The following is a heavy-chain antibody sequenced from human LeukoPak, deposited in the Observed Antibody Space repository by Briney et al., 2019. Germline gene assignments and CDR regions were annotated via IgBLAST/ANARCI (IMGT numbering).Heavy chain of an antibody. J-gene: IGHJ4*02. CDR2: IYYSGST. CDR1: GGSISSYY. D-gene: IGHD3-10*01. Sequence: SETLSLTCTVSGGSISSYYWSWIPQPPGEGLEWMGYIYYSGSTNSNPSLKSRVTTSVDTSKNQFSLKLSSVTAADTAVYYCARGYGSGSLAFFDYWGQGTLVTVSS. CDR3: ARGYGSGSLAFFDY. V-gene: IGHV4-59*01.